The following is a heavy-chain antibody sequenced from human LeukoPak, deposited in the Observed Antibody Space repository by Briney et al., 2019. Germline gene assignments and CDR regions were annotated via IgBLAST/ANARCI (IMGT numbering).Heavy chain of an antibody. CDR1: GFTFSSYE. CDR2: ISSSGSTI. V-gene: IGHV3-48*03. D-gene: IGHD3-16*01. J-gene: IGHJ4*02. Sequence: GGSLRLSCAASGFTFSSYEVNWVRQAPGKGLEWVSYISSSGSTIYYADSVKGRFTISRDNAKNSLYLQMNSLRAEDTAVYYCARASNYDYVWGTKTGTDYFDYWGQGTLVTVSS. CDR3: ARASNYDYVWGTKTGTDYFDY.